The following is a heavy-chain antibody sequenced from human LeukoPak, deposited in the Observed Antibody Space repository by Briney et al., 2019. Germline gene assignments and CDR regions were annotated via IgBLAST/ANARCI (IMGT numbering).Heavy chain of an antibody. D-gene: IGHD1-26*01. CDR1: GFSFSGHN. Sequence: GGSLRLSCAASGFSFSGHNMNWVRQAPGKGLEWVGRTVTKTNSYTTGYAASVKGRFTISRDDSKNSLFLQMNSLKAEDTAVYYCTRARAGSGSYHPNSYHAFDMWGQGTKVTVS. CDR2: TVTKTNSYTT. J-gene: IGHJ3*02. CDR3: TRARAGSGSYHPNSYHAFDM. V-gene: IGHV3-72*01.